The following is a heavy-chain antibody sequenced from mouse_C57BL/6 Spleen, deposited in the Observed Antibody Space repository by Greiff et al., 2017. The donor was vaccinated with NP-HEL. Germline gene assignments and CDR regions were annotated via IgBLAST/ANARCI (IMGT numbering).Heavy chain of an antibody. CDR2: IDPSDSYT. CDR3: AFTTVVATKYFDV. J-gene: IGHJ1*03. Sequence: QVQLQQPGAELVMPGASVKLSCKASGYTFTSYWMHWVKQRPGQGLEWIGEIDPSDSYTNYNQKFKGKSTLTVDKSSSTAYMQLSSLTSEDSAVYYCAFTTVVATKYFDVWGTGTTVTVSS. CDR1: GYTFTSYW. D-gene: IGHD1-1*01. V-gene: IGHV1-69*01.